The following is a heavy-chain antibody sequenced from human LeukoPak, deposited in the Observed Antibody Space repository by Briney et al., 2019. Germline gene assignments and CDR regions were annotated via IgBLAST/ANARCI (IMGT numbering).Heavy chain of an antibody. CDR3: ARDIFTRHLVGYYSAWFDP. Sequence: SVKVSCKASGGTFSSYAISWVRQAPGQGLEWMGRIIPILGIANYAQKFQGRVTITADQSTSTAYMELSSLRSEDTAVYYCARDIFTRHLVGYYSAWFDPWGQGTLVTVSS. D-gene: IGHD3-22*01. J-gene: IGHJ5*02. V-gene: IGHV1-69*04. CDR1: GGTFSSYA. CDR2: IIPILGIA.